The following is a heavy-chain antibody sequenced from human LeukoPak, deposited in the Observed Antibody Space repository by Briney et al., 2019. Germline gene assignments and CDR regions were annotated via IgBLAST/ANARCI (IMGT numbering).Heavy chain of an antibody. Sequence: TSETLSLTCAVYGGSFSGYYWSWIRQPPGKGLEWIGEINHSGSTNYNPSLKSRVTISVDTSKNQFSLKLSSVTAADTAVYYCARVELDYDYIWGSYRGPYYFDYWGQGTLVTVSS. V-gene: IGHV4-34*01. CDR1: GGSFSGYY. CDR3: ARVELDYDYIWGSYRGPYYFDY. J-gene: IGHJ4*02. CDR2: INHSGST. D-gene: IGHD3-16*02.